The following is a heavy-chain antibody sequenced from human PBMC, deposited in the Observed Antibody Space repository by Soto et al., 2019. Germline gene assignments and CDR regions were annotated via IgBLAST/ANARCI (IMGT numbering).Heavy chain of an antibody. CDR3: AREGYCSSTSCYLPY. D-gene: IGHD2-2*01. CDR1: GYTFTSYG. CDR2: IIAYNGNT. V-gene: IGHV1-18*01. J-gene: IGHJ4*02. Sequence: QVQLVQSGAEVKKPGASVKVSCKASGYTFTSYGISWVRQAPVQGLEWMGWIIAYNGNTNYAPKLQGRVTMTTDTSTSTAYMELRSLRSDDTAVYYCAREGYCSSTSCYLPYWGQGTLVTVSS.